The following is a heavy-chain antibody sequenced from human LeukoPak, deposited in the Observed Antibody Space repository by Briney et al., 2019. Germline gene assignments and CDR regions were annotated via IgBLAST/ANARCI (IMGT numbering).Heavy chain of an antibody. V-gene: IGHV5-51*01. CDR2: IYPGDSDT. J-gene: IGHJ6*02. CDR1: GYSFTSYW. Sequence: GESLKISRKGSGYSFTSYWIGWVRQMPGKGLEWMGIIYPGDSDTRYSPSFQGQVTISADKSISTAYLQWSSLKASDTAMYYCARLGGGSGSFGYYYYGMDVWGQGTTVTVSS. CDR3: ARLGGGSGSFGYYYYGMDV. D-gene: IGHD3-10*01.